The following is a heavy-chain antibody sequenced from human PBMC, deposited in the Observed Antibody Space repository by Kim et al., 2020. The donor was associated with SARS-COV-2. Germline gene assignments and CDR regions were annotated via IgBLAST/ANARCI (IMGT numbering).Heavy chain of an antibody. V-gene: IGHV3-74*01. CDR2: INYDGSIT. Sequence: GGSLRLSCAASGFTFRNYWMHWVRQTPGKGLVWVSRINYDGSITTYADSVKGRFTVSRDDAKNTLYLQVNSLRDEDTAVYYCARGDRRGPPRPAYWGQGT. CDR3: ARGDRRGPPRPAY. D-gene: IGHD3-16*01. CDR1: GFTFRNYW. J-gene: IGHJ4*02.